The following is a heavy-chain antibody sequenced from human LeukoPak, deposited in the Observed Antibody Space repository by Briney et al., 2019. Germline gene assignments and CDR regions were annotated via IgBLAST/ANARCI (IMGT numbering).Heavy chain of an antibody. CDR3: TTGYYYISGNDY. J-gene: IGHJ4*02. CDR2: IKAKSDGGTA. D-gene: IGHD3-10*01. CDR1: GFTFSSAW. Sequence: PGRSLRLSCAASGFTFSSAWMSWVRQAPGKGLEWVGRIKAKSDGGTADYATPVKGRFTISRDDSKNTLFLQMSSLRTDDTGVYYCTTGYYYISGNDYWGQGTLVTVSS. V-gene: IGHV3-15*01.